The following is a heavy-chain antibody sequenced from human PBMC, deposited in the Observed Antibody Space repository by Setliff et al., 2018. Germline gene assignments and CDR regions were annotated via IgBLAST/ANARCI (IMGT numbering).Heavy chain of an antibody. CDR2: IKQDGSEK. D-gene: IGHD2-2*01. CDR1: GFTFSNSW. V-gene: IGHV3-7*01. CDR3: VRGYCSSSSCYGTMGY. Sequence: GGSLRLSCAASGFTFSNSWMNWVRQAPGKGLEWVANIKQDGSEKYYMDSVKGRFTISRDNAKNTLYLQMNSLRAEDTAVYYCVRGYCSSSSCYGTMGYWGQGTLVTVSS. J-gene: IGHJ4*02.